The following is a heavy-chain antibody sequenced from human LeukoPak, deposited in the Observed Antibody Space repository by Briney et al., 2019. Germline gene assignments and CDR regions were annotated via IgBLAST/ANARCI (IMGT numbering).Heavy chain of an antibody. J-gene: IGHJ4*02. D-gene: IGHD5-18*01. V-gene: IGHV5-51*01. CDR1: GYSFTSYW. Sequence: PGGSLRLSCKGSGYSFTSYWIGWVRQMPGKGLEWMRSIYPGDSDTSYSPSFQGQVTISADNSISTAYLQWSSLKASDTAMYYCARPRDRDTAMVDYYFDYWRPGTLVTVSS. CDR3: ARPRDRDTAMVDYYFDY. CDR2: IYPGDSDT.